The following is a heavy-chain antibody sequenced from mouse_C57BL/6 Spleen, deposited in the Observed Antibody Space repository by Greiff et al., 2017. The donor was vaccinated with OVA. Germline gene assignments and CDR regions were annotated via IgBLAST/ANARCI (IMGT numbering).Heavy chain of an antibody. CDR2: IDPSDSYT. Sequence: QVQLQQSGAELVKPGASVKLSCKASGYTFTSYWMQWVKQRPGQGLEWIGEIDPSDSYTNYNQKFKGKATLTVDTSSSTAYMQLSSLTSEDSAVYYCARSLFITTVVAKVYFDYWGQGTTLTVSS. D-gene: IGHD1-1*01. V-gene: IGHV1-50*01. CDR3: ARSLFITTVVAKVYFDY. J-gene: IGHJ2*01. CDR1: GYTFTSYW.